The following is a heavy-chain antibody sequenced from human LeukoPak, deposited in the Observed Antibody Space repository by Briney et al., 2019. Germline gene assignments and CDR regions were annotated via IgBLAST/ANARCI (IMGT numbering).Heavy chain of an antibody. CDR2: ISAYNGNT. V-gene: IGHV1-18*01. CDR1: GYTFTSYG. D-gene: IGHD3-10*01. J-gene: IGHJ6*02. CDR3: ARSYYGSGSYLGYYYYDMDV. Sequence: GASVKVSCKASGYTFTSYGISWVRQAPGQGLEWMGWISAYNGNTNYAQKLQGRVAMTTDTSTSTAYMELRSLRSDDTAVYYCARSYYGSGSYLGYYYYDMDVWGQGTTVTVSS.